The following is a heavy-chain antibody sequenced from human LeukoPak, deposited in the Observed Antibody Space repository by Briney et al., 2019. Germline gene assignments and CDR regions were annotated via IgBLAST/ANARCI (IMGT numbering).Heavy chain of an antibody. Sequence: GGSLRLSCAASGFTFSSYWMSWVRQAPGKGLEWVANIKQDGSEKYYVDSVKGRSTISRDNAKNSLYLQMNSLRAEDTAVYYCARESVVAATSFDYWGQGTLVTVSS. CDR1: GFTFSSYW. CDR2: IKQDGSEK. D-gene: IGHD2-15*01. J-gene: IGHJ4*02. V-gene: IGHV3-7*01. CDR3: ARESVVAATSFDY.